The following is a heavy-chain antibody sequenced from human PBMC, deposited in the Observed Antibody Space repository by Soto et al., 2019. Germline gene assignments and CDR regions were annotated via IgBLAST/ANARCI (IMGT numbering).Heavy chain of an antibody. CDR3: ARQDRLGFHYGMAV. Sequence: GESLKISCKGSGYNFTNYWIGWVRQMPGKGMEWMGIIYPGDSSTRYSPSFQGQVTISAAKSISTAYLQWSSLKASDTAMYYCARQDRLGFHYGMAVWGKGTTVTLFS. CDR1: GYNFTNYW. D-gene: IGHD2-21*01. V-gene: IGHV5-51*01. CDR2: IYPGDSST. J-gene: IGHJ6*04.